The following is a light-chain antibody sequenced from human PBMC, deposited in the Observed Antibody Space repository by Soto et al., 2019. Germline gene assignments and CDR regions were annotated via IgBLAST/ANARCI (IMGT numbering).Light chain of an antibody. J-gene: IGKJ1*01. CDR3: QQYGSSGT. V-gene: IGKV3-15*01. Sequence: EIVMTQSPATLSVSPGERATLSCRASQSVTSNLAWYQQKPGHAPRLLIYGASTRATGIPARFSGSGSGTEFTLTIGSLQSEDFAVYYCQQYGSSGTFGQGTKVDIK. CDR2: GAS. CDR1: QSVTSN.